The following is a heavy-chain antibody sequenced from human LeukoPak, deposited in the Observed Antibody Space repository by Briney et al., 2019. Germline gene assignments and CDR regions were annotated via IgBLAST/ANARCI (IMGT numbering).Heavy chain of an antibody. Sequence: GGSLRLTCAASGFTLSSYWMHWVRQVPGKGLVWVSRIKSDGSDTRYADSVKGRFTISRDNAKNTLYLQMNSLRAEDTAVYYCARGYSSGLHFDYWGQGTLVTVSS. J-gene: IGHJ4*02. CDR3: ARGYSSGLHFDY. V-gene: IGHV3-74*01. D-gene: IGHD6-19*01. CDR1: GFTLSSYW. CDR2: IKSDGSDT.